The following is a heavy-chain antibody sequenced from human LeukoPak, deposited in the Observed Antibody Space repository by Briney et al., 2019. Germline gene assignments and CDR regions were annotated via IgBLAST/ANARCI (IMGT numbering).Heavy chain of an antibody. Sequence: SETLSLTCTVSGGSISSYYWGWIHQPPGKGLEWIGSIYYSGSTYYNPSLKSRVTISVDTSKNQFSLKLSSVTAADTAVYYCARDGGTLEIDYWGQGTLVTVSS. CDR2: IYYSGST. V-gene: IGHV4-39*07. D-gene: IGHD3-16*01. CDR1: GGSISSYY. CDR3: ARDGGTLEIDY. J-gene: IGHJ4*02.